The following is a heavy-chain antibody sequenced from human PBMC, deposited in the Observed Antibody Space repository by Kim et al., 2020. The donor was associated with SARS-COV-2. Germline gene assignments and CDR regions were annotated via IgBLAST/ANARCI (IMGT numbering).Heavy chain of an antibody. CDR3: ARGGDSGSYYSPVYYFDY. J-gene: IGHJ4*02. D-gene: IGHD1-26*01. CDR2: IYTSGST. V-gene: IGHV4-61*02. CDR1: GGSISSGSYY. Sequence: SETLSLTCTVSGGSISSGSYYWSWIRQPAGKGLEWIGRIYTSGSTNYNPSLKSRVTISVDTSKNQFSLKLSSVTAADTAVYYCARGGDSGSYYSPVYYFDYWGQGTLVTVSS.